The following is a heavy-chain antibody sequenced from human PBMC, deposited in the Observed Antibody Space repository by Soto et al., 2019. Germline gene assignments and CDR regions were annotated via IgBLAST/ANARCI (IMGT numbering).Heavy chain of an antibody. D-gene: IGHD4-4*01. CDR3: ARVLQSVMTTVTGWFDP. V-gene: IGHV1-69*12. Sequence: QVQLVQSVAEVKKPGSSVKVSCKASGGTFSSYAISWVRQAPGQGLEWMGGIIPIFGTANYAQKFQGRVTITADESTSTAYMELSSPRSEDTAVYYCARVLQSVMTTVTGWFDPWGRGTLVTVSS. CDR1: GGTFSSYA. J-gene: IGHJ5*02. CDR2: IIPIFGTA.